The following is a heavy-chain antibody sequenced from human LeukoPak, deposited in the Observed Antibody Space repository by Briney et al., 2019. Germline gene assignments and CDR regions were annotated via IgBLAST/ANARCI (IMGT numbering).Heavy chain of an antibody. Sequence: SETLSLTCTVSGGSFSSAGIYGSWIRQPPGKGLEWIGYMYYSGSTSYNPSLKSRVTISADTSKNQFSLKLSSVTAADTAVYYCARDPEYCSDGSCGKFDPWGQGTLVTVSS. D-gene: IGHD2-15*01. V-gene: IGHV4-61*08. J-gene: IGHJ5*02. CDR2: MYYSGST. CDR1: GGSFSSAGIY. CDR3: ARDPEYCSDGSCGKFDP.